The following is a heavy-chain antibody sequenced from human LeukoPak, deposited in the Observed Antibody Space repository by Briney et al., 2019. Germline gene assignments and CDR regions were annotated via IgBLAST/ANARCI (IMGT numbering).Heavy chain of an antibody. CDR3: ARDLTMDHLDY. CDR1: GFTFSNYA. CDR2: ISYDGNNK. V-gene: IGHV3-30*04. D-gene: IGHD3-10*01. Sequence: GGSLRLSCAAPGFTFSNYAMHWVRQAPGKGLEWVAVISYDGNNKYYADSVKGRFTIARDNSKNTLYLQMNSLRPEGTAVYYCARDLTMDHLDYWGQGTLVTVSS. J-gene: IGHJ4*02.